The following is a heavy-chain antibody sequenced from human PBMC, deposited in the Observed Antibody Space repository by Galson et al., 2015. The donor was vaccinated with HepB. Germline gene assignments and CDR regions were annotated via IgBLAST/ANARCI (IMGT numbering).Heavy chain of an antibody. CDR3: AREVPPSGGYSSGWYYY. CDR2: IIPILGIA. J-gene: IGHJ4*02. Sequence: SVKVSCKASGGTFSSYAISWVRQAPGQGLEWMGRIIPILGIANYAQKFQGRVTITADKSTSTAYMELSSLRSEDTAVYYCAREVPPSGGYSSGWYYYWGQGTLVTVSS. D-gene: IGHD6-19*01. CDR1: GGTFSSYA. V-gene: IGHV1-69*04.